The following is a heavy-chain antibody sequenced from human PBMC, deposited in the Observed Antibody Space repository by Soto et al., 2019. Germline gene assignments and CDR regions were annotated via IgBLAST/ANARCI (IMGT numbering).Heavy chain of an antibody. J-gene: IGHJ3*02. D-gene: IGHD2-15*01. CDR3: ARSRGDCSGGSCYSDAFDI. Sequence: QVPLVQSGAEVKKPGASVKVSCKASGYTFTGYYMHWVRQAPGQGLEWMGWINPNSGVTNYAQKFQGWVTMTRDTSISTAYMELSRLRSDDTAVYYCARSRGDCSGGSCYSDAFDIWGQGTMVTVSS. CDR2: INPNSGVT. V-gene: IGHV1-2*04. CDR1: GYTFTGYY.